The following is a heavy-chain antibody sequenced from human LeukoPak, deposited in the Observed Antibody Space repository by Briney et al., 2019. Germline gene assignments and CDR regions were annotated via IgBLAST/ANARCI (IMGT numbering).Heavy chain of an antibody. CDR1: GFTFNYYG. D-gene: IGHD4-17*01. J-gene: IGHJ4*02. Sequence: SGGSLRLSCAASGFTFNYYGMHWVRQAPGKGLEWVAFIRYDGGNKYYADSVKGRFTISRDNSKNTVYLQMNSLRPEDTSVYYCAKDQGRTTVTTQALGYWGQGTLVTVSS. V-gene: IGHV3-30*02. CDR2: IRYDGGNK. CDR3: AKDQGRTTVTTQALGY.